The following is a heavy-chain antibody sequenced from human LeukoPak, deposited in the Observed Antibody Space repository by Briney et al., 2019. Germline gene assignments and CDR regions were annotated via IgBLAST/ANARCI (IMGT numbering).Heavy chain of an antibody. J-gene: IGHJ4*02. CDR1: GFTFSNYW. CDR3: ARDLGYYDSSGYFDY. CDR2: ISSSSSYI. V-gene: IGHV3-21*01. D-gene: IGHD3-22*01. Sequence: TGGSLRLSCAASGFTFSNYWMSWVRQAPGKGLEWVSSISSSSSYIYYADSVKGRFTISRDNAKNSLYLQMNSLRAEDTAVYYCARDLGYYDSSGYFDYWGQGTLVTVSS.